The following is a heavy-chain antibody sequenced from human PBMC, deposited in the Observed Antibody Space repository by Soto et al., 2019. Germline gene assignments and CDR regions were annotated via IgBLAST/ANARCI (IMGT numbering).Heavy chain of an antibody. Sequence: QVQLVQSGAEVKKPGASVKVSCKASGYTFTSYGISWVRQAPGQGLEWMGWISAYNVNTNYAQKLQGRVTMTTDTSTSTAYMELRSLRSDDTAVYYCARTNALALALGGWFDPWGQGTLVTVSS. CDR1: GYTFTSYG. CDR2: ISAYNVNT. CDR3: ARTNALALALGGWFDP. J-gene: IGHJ5*02. D-gene: IGHD3-3*02. V-gene: IGHV1-18*01.